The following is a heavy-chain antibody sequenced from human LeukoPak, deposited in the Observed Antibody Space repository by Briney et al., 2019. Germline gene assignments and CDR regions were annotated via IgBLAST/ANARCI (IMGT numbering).Heavy chain of an antibody. CDR1: GFTFSSYS. D-gene: IGHD3-10*01. CDR2: ISSSSSII. CDR3: AKDLWFGETPPDY. Sequence: GGSLRLSCAASGFTFSSYSMSWVRQAPGKGLEWVSYISSSSSIIYYADSVKGRFTISRDNSKNTLYLQMNSLRAEDTAVYYCAKDLWFGETPPDYWGQGTLVTVSS. V-gene: IGHV3-48*01. J-gene: IGHJ4*02.